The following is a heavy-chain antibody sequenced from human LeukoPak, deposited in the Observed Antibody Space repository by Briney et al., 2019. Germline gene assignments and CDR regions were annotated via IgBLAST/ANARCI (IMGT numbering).Heavy chain of an antibody. Sequence: PSETLSLTCSVSGYPISSGNYWGWIRQPPGKTLEWIGSTYHSGSTQLHPSLHSRVTISVDTSKNQFFLNLSSVTATDTAVYYCARGEVGSIGRLGYWGQGILVTVSS. V-gene: IGHV4-38-2*02. J-gene: IGHJ4*02. CDR1: GYPISSGNY. CDR2: TYHSGST. D-gene: IGHD1-26*01. CDR3: ARGEVGSIGRLGY.